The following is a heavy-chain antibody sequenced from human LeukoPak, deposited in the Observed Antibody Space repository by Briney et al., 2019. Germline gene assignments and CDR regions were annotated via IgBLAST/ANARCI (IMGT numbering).Heavy chain of an antibody. CDR3: AYCGGDCYRRGVDY. CDR1: GFTFSSYW. J-gene: IGHJ4*02. D-gene: IGHD2-21*02. V-gene: IGHV3-74*01. Sequence: GGSLRLSCAASGFTFSSYWMHWVRQAPGKGLVWVSRINSDGSSTSYADSVKGRLTISRDNAKNTLYLQMNSLRAEDTAVYYCAYCGGDCYRRGVDYWGQGTLVTVSS. CDR2: INSDGSST.